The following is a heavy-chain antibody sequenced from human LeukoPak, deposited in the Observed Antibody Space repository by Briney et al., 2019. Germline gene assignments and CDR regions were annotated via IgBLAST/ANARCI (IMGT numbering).Heavy chain of an antibody. CDR3: ARKQARTSCPDY. V-gene: IGHV1-2*03. D-gene: IGHD2-2*01. CDR1: GYTFTGYY. CDR2: INPNSGGT. J-gene: IGHJ4*02. Sequence: LGASVKVSCKASGYTFTGYYMHWVRQAPGQGLEWMGWINPNSGGTNYAQKFQGRVTMTRDTSISTAYMELSRLRSDDTAVYYCARKQARTSCPDYWGQGTLVTVSS.